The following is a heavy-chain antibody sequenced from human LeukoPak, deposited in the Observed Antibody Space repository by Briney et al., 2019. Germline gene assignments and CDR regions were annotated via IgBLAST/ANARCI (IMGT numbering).Heavy chain of an antibody. CDR1: GFTFSSYE. V-gene: IGHV3-21*05. CDR2: ISSSSSYI. D-gene: IGHD3-10*01. CDR3: ARNYYGSGSYYY. Sequence: PGGSLRLSCAASGFTFSSYEMNWVRQAPGKGLEWVSYISSSSSYIYYADSVKGRFTISRDNAKNSLYLQMNSLRAEDTAVYYCARNYYGSGSYYYWGQGTLVTVSS. J-gene: IGHJ4*02.